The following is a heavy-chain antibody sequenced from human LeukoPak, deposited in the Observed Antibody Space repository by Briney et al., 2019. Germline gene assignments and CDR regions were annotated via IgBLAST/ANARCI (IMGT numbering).Heavy chain of an antibody. V-gene: IGHV4-39*07. D-gene: IGHD1-14*01. CDR3: ARDLTKYYFDY. Sequence: SETLSLTCTVSGGSISSSSYYWGWIRQPPGKGLEWIGSIYYSGSTYYNPSLKGRVTISVDTSKNQFSLKLSSVTAADTAVYYCARDLTKYYFDYWGQGTLVTVSS. J-gene: IGHJ4*02. CDR1: GGSISSSSYY. CDR2: IYYSGST.